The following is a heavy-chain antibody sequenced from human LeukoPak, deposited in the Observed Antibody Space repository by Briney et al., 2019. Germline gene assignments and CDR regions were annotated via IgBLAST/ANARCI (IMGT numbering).Heavy chain of an antibody. D-gene: IGHD2-15*01. CDR2: IYYSGST. CDR1: GGSISSYY. J-gene: IGHJ4*02. V-gene: IGHV4-59*08. CDR3: ARAQKAGLVRYCSGGSCYSRFLYYFDY. Sequence: PSETLSLTCTVSGGSISSYYWSWIGQPPGKGLEWIGYIYYSGSTNYNPSLKSRVTISIDASKNHFSLKLSSVTAADTAVYYCARAQKAGLVRYCSGGSCYSRFLYYFDYWGQGTLVTVSS.